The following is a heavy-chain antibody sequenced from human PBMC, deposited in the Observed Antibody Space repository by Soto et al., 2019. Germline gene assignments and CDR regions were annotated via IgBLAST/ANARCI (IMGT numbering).Heavy chain of an antibody. CDR3: EREAAAGYLNWFDP. CDR2: ISSSSSTI. Sequence: EVQLVESGGGLVQPGGSLRLSCAASGFTFSSYSMNWVRQAPGKGLEWVSYISSSSSTIYYADSVKGRFTISRDNAKNSLYLQMNSLRDEDTAVYYCEREAAAGYLNWFDPWGQGTLVTVSS. V-gene: IGHV3-48*02. CDR1: GFTFSSYS. J-gene: IGHJ5*02. D-gene: IGHD6-13*01.